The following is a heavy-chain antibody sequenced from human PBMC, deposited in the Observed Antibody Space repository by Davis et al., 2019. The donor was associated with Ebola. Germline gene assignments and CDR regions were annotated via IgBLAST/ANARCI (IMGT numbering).Heavy chain of an antibody. CDR3: ARYGRMIDY. Sequence: GGSLRLSCAASGFTFSSYSMNWVRQAPGKGLEWVSSITSSGRYIYYADSVKGRFSISRDNAKNSLYLQMNSLRAEDTAVYFCARYGRMIDYWGRGTLVTVSA. D-gene: IGHD3-10*01. J-gene: IGHJ4*02. V-gene: IGHV3-21*01. CDR1: GFTFSSYS. CDR2: ITSSGRYI.